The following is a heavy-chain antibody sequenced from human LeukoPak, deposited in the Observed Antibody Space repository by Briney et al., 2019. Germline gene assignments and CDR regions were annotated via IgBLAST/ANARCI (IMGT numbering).Heavy chain of an antibody. D-gene: IGHD2-2*01. V-gene: IGHV4-59*01. CDR2: IYYSGST. J-gene: IGHJ3*02. CDR1: GGSISSYY. Sequence: SETLSLTCTVSGGSISSYYWSWIRQPPGKGLEWIGYIYYSGSTNYNPSLKSRVTISVDTSKNQFSLKLSSVTAADTAVYYCARDNYARGIDAFDIWGQGTMVTVSS. CDR3: ARDNYARGIDAFDI.